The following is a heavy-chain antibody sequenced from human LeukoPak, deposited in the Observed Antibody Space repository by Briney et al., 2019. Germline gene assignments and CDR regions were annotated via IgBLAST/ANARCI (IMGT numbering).Heavy chain of an antibody. Sequence: PGGSLRLSCVASGFSVSNNYMSWVRQAPGIGLEWVSVIYSGGSTYYADSVKSRFTISRNKSKNTLYLQMNSLRAEDTAVYYCTRAKGIAVAGQFYYGMDVWGKGTTVSVSS. V-gene: IGHV3-66*01. CDR1: GFSVSNNY. J-gene: IGHJ6*04. D-gene: IGHD6-19*01. CDR3: TRAKGIAVAGQFYYGMDV. CDR2: IYSGGST.